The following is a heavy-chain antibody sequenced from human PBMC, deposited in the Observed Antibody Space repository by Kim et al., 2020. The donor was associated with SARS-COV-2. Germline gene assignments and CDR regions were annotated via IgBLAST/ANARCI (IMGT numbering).Heavy chain of an antibody. CDR2: ISSSGSTI. CDR3: ARDRGGSYSVDWFDP. J-gene: IGHJ5*02. D-gene: IGHD1-26*01. V-gene: IGHV3-48*03. CDR1: GFTFSSYE. Sequence: GGSLRLSCAASGFTFSSYEMNWVRQAPGKGLKWVSYISSSGSTIYYADSVKGRFTISRDNAKNSLYLQMNSLRAEDTAVYYCARDRGGSYSVDWFDPWGQGTLVTVSS.